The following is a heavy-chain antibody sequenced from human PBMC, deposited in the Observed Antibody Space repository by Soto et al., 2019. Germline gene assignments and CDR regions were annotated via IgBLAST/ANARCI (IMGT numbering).Heavy chain of an antibody. CDR2: ISGSGGST. CDR3: AKGEYYDSSGYYLNWFDP. D-gene: IGHD3-22*01. V-gene: IGHV3-23*01. Sequence: EVQLLESGGGLVQPGGSLRLSCAASGFTFSSYAMSWVRQAPGKGLEWVSAISGSGGSTYYADSVKGRFTISRDNSKNTLYLQMNSLRAEDKAVYYCAKGEYYDSSGYYLNWFDPWGQGTLVTVSS. J-gene: IGHJ5*02. CDR1: GFTFSSYA.